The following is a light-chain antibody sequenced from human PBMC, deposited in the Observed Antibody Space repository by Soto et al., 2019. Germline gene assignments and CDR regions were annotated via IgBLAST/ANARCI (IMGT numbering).Light chain of an antibody. CDR2: AAA. CDR1: QGISSY. V-gene: IGKV1-9*01. Sequence: DIQLTQSPSFLSASVGDRVTITCRASQGISSYLAWYQQKPGKAPKLLIYAAATMQSRVPSRFSGSGSGTEFTLTISSVQPEYCATYYCQQLNSYQFTFGPGTKVDIK. J-gene: IGKJ3*01. CDR3: QQLNSYQFT.